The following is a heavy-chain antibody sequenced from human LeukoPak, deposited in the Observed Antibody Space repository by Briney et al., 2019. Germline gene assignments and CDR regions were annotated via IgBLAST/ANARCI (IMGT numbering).Heavy chain of an antibody. Sequence: SETLSLTCAVYGGSFSGYYWSWIRQPPGKGLEWIGEINHSGSTNYNPSLKSRVTISVDTSKNQFSLKLSSVTAADTAVYYCARGGIVVVPAATGDDFDYWAREPWSPSPQ. J-gene: IGHJ4*02. V-gene: IGHV4-34*01. CDR2: INHSGST. CDR3: ARGGIVVVPAATGDDFDY. CDR1: GGSFSGYY. D-gene: IGHD2-2*01.